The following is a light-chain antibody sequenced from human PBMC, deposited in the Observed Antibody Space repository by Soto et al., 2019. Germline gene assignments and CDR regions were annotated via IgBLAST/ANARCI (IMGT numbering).Light chain of an antibody. J-gene: IGLJ1*01. CDR3: NSYTSNSAYV. CDR1: SSDVGAFNY. V-gene: IGLV2-14*03. Sequence: QSALTQPASVSGSPGQAITLSCSGTSSDVGAFNYVSWYQQHPGKAPKLMIYDVSNRPSGVSNRFSGSKSGNTASLTISGRRAEDEADYYCNSYTSNSAYVFGTGTKLTVL. CDR2: DVS.